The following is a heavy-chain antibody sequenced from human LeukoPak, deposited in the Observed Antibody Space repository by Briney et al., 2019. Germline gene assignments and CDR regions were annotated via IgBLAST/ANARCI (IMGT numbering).Heavy chain of an antibody. CDR2: IFHSGST. V-gene: IGHV4-4*02. Sequence: SETLSLTCGVSVDPISSNYWWSWVRQPPGKGLEWLGEIFHSGSTNYNPSLKSRVTISVDTSKNQFSLKLSSVTAADTAVYYCARGGDYYDSSGYLDYWGQGTLVTVSS. CDR1: VDPISSNYW. D-gene: IGHD3-22*01. CDR3: ARGGDYYDSSGYLDY. J-gene: IGHJ4*02.